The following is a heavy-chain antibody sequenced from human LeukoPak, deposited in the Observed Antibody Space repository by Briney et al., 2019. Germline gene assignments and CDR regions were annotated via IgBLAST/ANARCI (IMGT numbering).Heavy chain of an antibody. CDR1: GGSFSGYY. V-gene: IGHV4-34*01. Sequence: SETLSLTCAVYGGSFSGYYWSWLRQPPGKGLEWMGEINHSGSTNYNPSLKSRVTISVDTSKNQFSLKLSSVTAADTAVYYCARDGSDYGEYYFDYWGQGTLVTVSS. CDR2: INHSGST. D-gene: IGHD4-17*01. CDR3: ARDGSDYGEYYFDY. J-gene: IGHJ4*02.